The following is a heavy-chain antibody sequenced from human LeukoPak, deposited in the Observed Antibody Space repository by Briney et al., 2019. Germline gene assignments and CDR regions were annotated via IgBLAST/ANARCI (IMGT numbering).Heavy chain of an antibody. J-gene: IGHJ4*02. CDR2: IRNYNDNA. V-gene: IGHV1-18*01. CDR3: ARDSETDMVIGGY. CDR1: GYTFTSYG. Sequence: ASVKVSCKASGYTFTSYGINWVRQAPGQGLEWMGWIRNYNDNANYAQKLQGRVTMTTDTSTSTAYMELRILRSDDTAVYYCARDSETDMVIGGYWGQGTLVTVSS. D-gene: IGHD5-18*01.